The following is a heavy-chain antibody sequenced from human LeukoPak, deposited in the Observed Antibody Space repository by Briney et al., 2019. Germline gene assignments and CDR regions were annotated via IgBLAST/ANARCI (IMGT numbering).Heavy chain of an antibody. CDR3: ASLTYDSSGYYSY. CDR2: IYYSGST. J-gene: IGHJ4*02. CDR1: GGSFSSYY. V-gene: IGHV4-59*01. Sequence: PSETLSLTCTVSGGSFSSYYWSWIRQPPGRGLEWIGYIYYSGSTNYNPSLKSRVAISVDTSKNQFSLKLSSVTAADTAVYYCASLTYDSSGYYSYWGQGTLVTVSS. D-gene: IGHD3-22*01.